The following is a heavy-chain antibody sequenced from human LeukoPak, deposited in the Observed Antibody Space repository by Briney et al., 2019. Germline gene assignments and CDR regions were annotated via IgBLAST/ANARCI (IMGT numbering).Heavy chain of an antibody. CDR3: ATSADYTEKEWASGY. J-gene: IGHJ4*02. V-gene: IGHV1-69*13. CDR1: GGTFSSYA. CDR2: IIPIFGTA. Sequence: SVKVSCKASGGTFSSYAISWVRQAPGQGLEWMGGIIPIFGTANYAQKFQGRVTITADESTSTVYMELSSLRSEDTAVYYCATSADYTEKEWASGYWGQGTLVTVSS. D-gene: IGHD4-11*01.